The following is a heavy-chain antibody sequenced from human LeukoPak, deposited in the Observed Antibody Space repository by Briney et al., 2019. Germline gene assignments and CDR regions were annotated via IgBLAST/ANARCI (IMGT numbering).Heavy chain of an antibody. J-gene: IGHJ5*02. CDR2: IYYSGGT. D-gene: IGHD2-15*01. CDR1: GGSISSYY. V-gene: IGHV4-59*08. Sequence: SETLSLTCTVSGGSISSYYWSWIRQPPGKGLEWIGYIYYSGGTNYNPSLKSRVTISVDTSKNQFSLKLSSVTAADTAVYYRARGISLAPWGQGTLVTVSS. CDR3: ARGISLAP.